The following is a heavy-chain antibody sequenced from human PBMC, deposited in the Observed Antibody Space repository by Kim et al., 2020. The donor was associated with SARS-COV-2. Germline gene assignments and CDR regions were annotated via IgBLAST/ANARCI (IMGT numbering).Heavy chain of an antibody. V-gene: IGHV5-10-1*01. D-gene: IGHD6-13*01. Sequence: GESLKISCKGSGYSFTSYWISWVRQMPGKGLEWMGRIDPSDSYTNYSPSFQGHVTISADKSISTAYLQWSSLKASDTAMYYCARQEGGGQQLALGDAFDIWGQGTMVTVSS. CDR2: IDPSDSYT. CDR1: GYSFTSYW. J-gene: IGHJ3*02. CDR3: ARQEGGGQQLALGDAFDI.